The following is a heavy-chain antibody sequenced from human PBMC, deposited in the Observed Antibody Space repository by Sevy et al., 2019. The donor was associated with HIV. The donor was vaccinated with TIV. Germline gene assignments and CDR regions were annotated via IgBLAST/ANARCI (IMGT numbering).Heavy chain of an antibody. CDR3: ARNLDIVLMVYAIERGPYYYGMDV. CDR1: GFTFNTYA. J-gene: IGHJ6*02. V-gene: IGHV3-30-3*01. Sequence: GGSLRLSCAASGFTFNTYAMHWVRQAPGKGLDWLTFISYDGGNKYYADSVKGRFTISRDNSKSMVYLQMNSLRAEDTAVYYCARNLDIVLMVYAIERGPYYYGMDVWGQGTTVTVSS. CDR2: ISYDGGNK. D-gene: IGHD2-8*01.